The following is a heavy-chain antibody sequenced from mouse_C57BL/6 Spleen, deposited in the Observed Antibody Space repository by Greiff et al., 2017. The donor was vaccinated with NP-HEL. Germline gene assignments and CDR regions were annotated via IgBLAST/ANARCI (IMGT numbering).Heavy chain of an antibody. J-gene: IGHJ4*01. CDR1: GYSITSGYY. CDR3: ASYYDYDPYYAMDY. V-gene: IGHV3-6*01. D-gene: IGHD2-4*01. Sequence: EVKLMESGPGLVKPSQSLSLTCSVTGYSITSGYYWNWIRQFPGNKLEWMGYISYDGSNNYNPSLKNRISITRDTSKNQFFLKLNSVTTEDTATYYCASYYDYDPYYAMDYWGQGTSVTVSS. CDR2: ISYDGSN.